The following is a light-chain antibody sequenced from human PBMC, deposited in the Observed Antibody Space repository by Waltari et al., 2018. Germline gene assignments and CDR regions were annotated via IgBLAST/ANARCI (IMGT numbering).Light chain of an antibody. Sequence: QSLLTQPPSVSAAPGQQVTSSCSVSSSTMANYYVSWYYQLPGAAPKLLIYDNKARPSGIPDRFSASKSGTSATLGITGLQIGDEADYYCATWDNNLKDVVFGGGTKLTVL. CDR2: DNK. J-gene: IGLJ2*01. CDR3: ATWDNNLKDVV. CDR1: SSTMANYY. V-gene: IGLV1-51*01.